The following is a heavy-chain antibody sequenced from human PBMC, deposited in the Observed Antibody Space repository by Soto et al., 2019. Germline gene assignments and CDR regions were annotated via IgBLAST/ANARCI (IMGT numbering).Heavy chain of an antibody. D-gene: IGHD3-3*01. J-gene: IGHJ4*02. CDR3: AKDRRLRFLEWLLRNYYFDY. V-gene: IGHV3-23*01. Sequence: EVQLLESGGGLVQPGGSLRLSCAASGFTFSSYAMSWVRQAPGKGLEWVSAISGSGGSTYYADSVKGRFTISRDNSKNTLYLHMNSLRAEDTAVYYCAKDRRLRFLEWLLRNYYFDYWGQGTLVTVSS. CDR1: GFTFSSYA. CDR2: ISGSGGST.